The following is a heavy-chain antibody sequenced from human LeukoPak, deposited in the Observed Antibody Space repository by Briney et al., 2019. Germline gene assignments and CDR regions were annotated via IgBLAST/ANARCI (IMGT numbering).Heavy chain of an antibody. D-gene: IGHD2-2*02. CDR3: ARPDCSSTSCYRPVY. Sequence: PGGSLRLSCAPSGFTFSSYAMSWVRQAPGKGLEWVSAISATGSSTYYADSVKGRFTISRDNSKSTLYLQMNSLRAEDTAVYYCARPDCSSTSCYRPVYWGQGTLVTVSS. CDR1: GFTFSSYA. V-gene: IGHV3-23*01. CDR2: ISATGSST. J-gene: IGHJ4*02.